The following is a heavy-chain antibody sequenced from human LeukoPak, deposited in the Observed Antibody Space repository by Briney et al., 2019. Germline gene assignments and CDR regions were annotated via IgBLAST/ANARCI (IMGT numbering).Heavy chain of an antibody. CDR1: GYTFTGYY. CDR2: INPNSGGT. CDR3: ARVRSGYSSSFIGFDP. Sequence: ASVNVSLKSSGYTFTGYYMHWVRQAPGQGLEWMGWINPNSGGTNYAQKFQGRVTMTRDTSISTAYMELSRLRSDDTAVYYCARVRSGYSSSFIGFDPWGQGTLVTVSS. D-gene: IGHD6-13*01. V-gene: IGHV1-2*02. J-gene: IGHJ5*02.